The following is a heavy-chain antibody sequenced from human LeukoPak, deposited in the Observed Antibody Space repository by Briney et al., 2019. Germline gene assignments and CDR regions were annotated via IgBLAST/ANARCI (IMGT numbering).Heavy chain of an antibody. CDR3: ARDHSGYDFHYFDY. D-gene: IGHD5-12*01. V-gene: IGHV3-30*02. Sequence: GGSLRLSCAASGFTFTTYGMHWVRQTPGKGLEWVAFIRYDGSNKYYADSVKGRFTISRDNSKNTLYLQMNSLRVEDTAVYYCARDHSGYDFHYFDYWGQGTLVTVSS. J-gene: IGHJ4*02. CDR1: GFTFTTYG. CDR2: IRYDGSNK.